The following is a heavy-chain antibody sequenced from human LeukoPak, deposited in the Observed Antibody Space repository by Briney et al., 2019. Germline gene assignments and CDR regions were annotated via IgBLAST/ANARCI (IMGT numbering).Heavy chain of an antibody. V-gene: IGHV1-69*15. CDR1: GGTFSSYA. D-gene: IGHD3-9*01. CDR2: IIPIFGTA. J-gene: IGHJ3*02. Sequence: SVKVSCKASGGTFSSYAISWVRQAPGQGLEWMGRIIPIFGTANYAQKFQGRVTITADESTSTAYMELSSLRSEDTAVYYCASRTIFPPVAAFDIWGQGTMVTVSS. CDR3: ASRTIFPPVAAFDI.